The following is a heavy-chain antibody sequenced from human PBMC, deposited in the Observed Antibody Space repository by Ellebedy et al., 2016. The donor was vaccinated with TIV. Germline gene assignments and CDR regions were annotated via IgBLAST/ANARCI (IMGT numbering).Heavy chain of an antibody. CDR1: GFTFSSYA. CDR3: AKCTGIGIRLPFDI. Sequence: GESLKISCAASGFTFSSYAMNWVRQAPGKGLEWVSGISGNFGSTYYEDSVKGRFTISRDNSKNTLYLQMDSLRADDTALYYCAKCTGIGIRLPFDIWGQGTMVSVSS. D-gene: IGHD5-12*01. V-gene: IGHV3-23*01. CDR2: ISGNFGST. J-gene: IGHJ3*02.